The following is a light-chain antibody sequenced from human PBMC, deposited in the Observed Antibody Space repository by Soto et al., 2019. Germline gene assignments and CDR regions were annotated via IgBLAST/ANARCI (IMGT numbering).Light chain of an antibody. Sequence: EIVMTQSPATLSVSPGERATLSCRASQSVSSNLAWYQQKPGQAPRLLIYGASTRATGIPARFSGSGSGTEFTLTLSRLQSEDFAVYYCQQYNNWPKTFGQGTKVELK. V-gene: IGKV3-15*01. CDR1: QSVSSN. CDR2: GAS. J-gene: IGKJ1*01. CDR3: QQYNNWPKT.